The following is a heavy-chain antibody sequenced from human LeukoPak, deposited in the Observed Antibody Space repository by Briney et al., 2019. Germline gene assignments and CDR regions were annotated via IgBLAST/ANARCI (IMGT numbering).Heavy chain of an antibody. V-gene: IGHV4-4*09. D-gene: IGHD1-20*01. CDR1: GGSIGSYY. J-gene: IGHJ4*02. Sequence: SETLSLTCTVSGGSIGSYYWSWIRQPPGKGLEWIGYVYTSGSTNYNPSFKSRVTISADTSKNQFSLRLTSVTAADTALYYCARSNWYEYFDNWGQGTLVTVSP. CDR2: VYTSGST. CDR3: ARSNWYEYFDN.